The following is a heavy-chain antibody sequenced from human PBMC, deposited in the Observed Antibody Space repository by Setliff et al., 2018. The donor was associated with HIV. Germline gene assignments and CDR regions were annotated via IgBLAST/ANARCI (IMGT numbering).Heavy chain of an antibody. CDR3: ARSGGSSSWYGLGVDAFDI. CDR2: IYTSGST. CDR1: GGSISSYY. Sequence: SETLSLTCTVSGGSISSYYWSWIRQPPGKGLGWIGYIYTSGSTNYNPSLKSRVTISVDTSKNQFSLKLSSVTAADTAVYYCARSGGSSSWYGLGVDAFDIWGQGTMVTVSS. J-gene: IGHJ3*02. D-gene: IGHD6-13*01. V-gene: IGHV4-4*08.